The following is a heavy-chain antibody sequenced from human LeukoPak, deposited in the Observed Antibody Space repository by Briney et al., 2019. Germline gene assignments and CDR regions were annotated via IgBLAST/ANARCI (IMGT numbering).Heavy chain of an antibody. J-gene: IGHJ5*02. Sequence: SETLSLTCTLSGCSISSGFYWGWVRQPPGKGLEWIGNAFHDGTAYYSPSLKSRVTISVDSSKNQYSLKLTSVTAADTAVYYYAMLNIYDNTWGQGTLVTVSS. V-gene: IGHV4-38-2*02. CDR3: AMLNIYDNT. CDR1: GCSISSGFY. D-gene: IGHD3-22*01. CDR2: AFHDGTA.